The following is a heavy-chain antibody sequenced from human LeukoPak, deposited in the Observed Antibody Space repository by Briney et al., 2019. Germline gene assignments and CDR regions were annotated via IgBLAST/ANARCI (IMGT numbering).Heavy chain of an antibody. D-gene: IGHD1-7*01. CDR1: GGSISSSNW. Sequence: SETLSLTCSVSGGSISSSNWWSWVRQPPVKGLEWIGEVYHSGSTNYNPSLKSRVTISVDKSKSQFSLKLSSVTAADTAVYYCARSNWNYEGRVVDYWGQGTLVTVSS. CDR2: VYHSGST. J-gene: IGHJ4*02. V-gene: IGHV4-4*02. CDR3: ARSNWNYEGRVVDY.